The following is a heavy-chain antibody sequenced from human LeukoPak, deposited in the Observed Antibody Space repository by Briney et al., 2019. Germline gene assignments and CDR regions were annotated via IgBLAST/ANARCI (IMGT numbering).Heavy chain of an antibody. CDR1: GFTFSSYG. V-gene: IGHV3-30*02. D-gene: IGHD3-22*01. CDR3: AKALDYYDSSGLVY. Sequence: PGGSLRLSCAASGFTFSSYGMHWVRQAPGKGLEWVAFIRYDGSNKYYADSVKGRFTISRDNSQNTLYLQMNSLRAEDTAVYYCAKALDYYDSSGLVYWGQGTLVTVSS. CDR2: IRYDGSNK. J-gene: IGHJ4*02.